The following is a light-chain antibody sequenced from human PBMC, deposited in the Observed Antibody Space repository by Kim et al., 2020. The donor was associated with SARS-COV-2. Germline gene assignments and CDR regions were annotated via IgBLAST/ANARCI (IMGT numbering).Light chain of an antibody. CDR2: GKN. Sequence: ALGQTVMITCQGDSLRSYYASWYQQKPGQAPVLVIYGKNNRPSGIPDRFSGSSSGNTASLTITGAQAEDEADYYCNSRDSSGNQVVFGGGTQLTVL. J-gene: IGLJ3*02. CDR1: SLRSYY. CDR3: NSRDSSGNQVV. V-gene: IGLV3-19*01.